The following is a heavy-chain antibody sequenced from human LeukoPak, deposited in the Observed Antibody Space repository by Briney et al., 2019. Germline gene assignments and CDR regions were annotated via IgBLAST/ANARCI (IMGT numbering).Heavy chain of an antibody. CDR1: DYSITTVHY. Sequence: SETLSLTCGVSDYSITTVHYWGWIRQPPGKGLEWIGSIYHSGSTYYNPSLKNRVTISVDTSKNQFSLKLTSVTAADTALYYCVRENISGTNWFDPWGQGTLVTVSS. CDR3: VRENISGTNWFDP. J-gene: IGHJ5*02. CDR2: IYHSGST. V-gene: IGHV4-38-2*02. D-gene: IGHD3-10*01.